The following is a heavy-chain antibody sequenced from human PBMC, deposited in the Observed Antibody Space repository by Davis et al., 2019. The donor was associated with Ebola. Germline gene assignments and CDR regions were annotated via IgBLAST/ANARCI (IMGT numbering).Heavy chain of an antibody. CDR3: ARASTYHYDGSGYYLDY. CDR1: GYTFTSYY. J-gene: IGHJ4*02. V-gene: IGHV1-46*01. CDR2: INPSGGST. D-gene: IGHD3-22*01. Sequence: ASVKVSCKASGYTFTSYYMHWVRQAPGQGLEWMGIINPSGGSTSYAQKFQGRVTMTRDTSTSTVYMELSSLRSEDTAVYYCARASTYHYDGSGYYLDYWGQGTLVTVSS.